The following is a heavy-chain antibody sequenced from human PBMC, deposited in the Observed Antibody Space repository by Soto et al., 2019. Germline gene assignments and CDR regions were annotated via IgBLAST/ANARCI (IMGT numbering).Heavy chain of an antibody. J-gene: IGHJ6*03. CDR3: ARKLRVFFSSTSCYHYYYYYYMDV. CDR2: ISSSSSYI. CDR1: GFTFSSYS. Sequence: GGSLRLSCAASGFTFSSYSMNWVRQAPGKGLEWVSSISSSSSYIYYADSVKGRFTISRDNAKNSLYLQMNSLRAEDTAVYYCARKLRVFFSSTSCYHYYYYYYMDVWGKGTTVTVSS. D-gene: IGHD2-2*01. V-gene: IGHV3-21*01.